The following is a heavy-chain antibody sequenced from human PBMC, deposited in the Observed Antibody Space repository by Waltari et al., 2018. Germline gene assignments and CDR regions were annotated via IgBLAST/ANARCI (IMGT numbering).Heavy chain of an antibody. D-gene: IGHD5-12*01. CDR2: INLNSRVP. Sequence: QVLLAQSGAEVKKPGASVKVSCKASGYTFTGYYVNWVRQAPGQGLEGMGWINLNSRVPKYAQKFQGRVTMTTDSSITTAYMDLSRLTSDATAICYCARSRDGYNSEVDHWGQGTLVTVSS. CDR3: ARSRDGYNSEVDH. J-gene: IGHJ4*02. CDR1: GYTFTGYY. V-gene: IGHV1-2*02.